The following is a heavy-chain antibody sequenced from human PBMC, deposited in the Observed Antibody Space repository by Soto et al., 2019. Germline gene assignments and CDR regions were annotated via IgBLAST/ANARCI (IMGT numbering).Heavy chain of an antibody. CDR1: GGSISSSRHY. CDR2: IYYSGST. J-gene: IGHJ4*02. V-gene: IGHV4-39*01. Sequence: QLQLRESGPGLVKPSETLSLTCTVSGGSISSSRHYWGWIRQPPGKGLEWIGSIYYSGSTYYNPSLKSRVTISVDTSKNQFFLNLSSVTAADTAVYYCARLVVVVATLESWGQGTLVTVSS. CDR3: ARLVVVVATLES. D-gene: IGHD2-15*01.